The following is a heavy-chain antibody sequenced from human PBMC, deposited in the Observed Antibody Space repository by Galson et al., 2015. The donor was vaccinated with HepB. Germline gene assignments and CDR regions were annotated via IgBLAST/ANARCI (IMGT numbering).Heavy chain of an antibody. V-gene: IGHV3-23*01. CDR2: ISGSGGST. D-gene: IGHD6-13*01. J-gene: IGHJ6*02. Sequence: SLRLSCAASGFTFSSYAMSWVRQAPGKGLEWVSAISGSGGSTYYADSVKGRFTISRDNSKNTLYLQMNSLRAEDTAVYYCATDYEYSSSWDLYYYGMDVWGQGTTVTVSS. CDR3: ATDYEYSSSWDLYYYGMDV. CDR1: GFTFSSYA.